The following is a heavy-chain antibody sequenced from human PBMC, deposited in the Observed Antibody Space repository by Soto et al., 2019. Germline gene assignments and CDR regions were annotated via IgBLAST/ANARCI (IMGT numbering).Heavy chain of an antibody. CDR2: LYYSGGT. Sequence: NLSETLSLTCSVSGVSISRSNWWTWVRQAPGKGLEWIGGLYYSGGTTYNPSLQNQVTISVDKSKNQFSLKLMSLSAADTAVYYCGRLEGLATISYYFDYWGQGALVTVSS. J-gene: IGHJ4*02. CDR1: GVSISRSNW. V-gene: IGHV4-4*02. D-gene: IGHD3-9*01. CDR3: GRLEGLATISYYFDY.